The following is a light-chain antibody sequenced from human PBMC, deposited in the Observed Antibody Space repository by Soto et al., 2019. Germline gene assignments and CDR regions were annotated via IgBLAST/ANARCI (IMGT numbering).Light chain of an antibody. CDR2: GAS. Sequence: EIVMTQSPVTLSVSPGERATISCRASQSISINLAWYQQKPGQAPRLLIYGASTRATGIPARFSGSGSGTEFTLTISSLQTEDFAVYYCQEYDTGVTFGQGTKVDIK. CDR3: QEYDTGVT. J-gene: IGKJ1*01. V-gene: IGKV3-15*01. CDR1: QSISIN.